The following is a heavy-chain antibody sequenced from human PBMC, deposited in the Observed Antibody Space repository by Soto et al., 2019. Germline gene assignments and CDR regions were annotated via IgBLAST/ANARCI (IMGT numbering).Heavy chain of an antibody. CDR2: ISGRGGST. D-gene: IGHD2-2*01. Sequence: EVQLLESGGGLVQPGGPLSLSGPALGLTFASNPWTGFRRAPGKGRKGVSAISGRGGSTYYADSVKGRFTISRDNSKNTLYLQMNSLRAEDTAVYYCAKDPRYCSSTSCSPGYFQHWGQGTLVTVSS. J-gene: IGHJ1*01. CDR3: AKDPRYCSSTSCSPGYFQH. CDR1: GLTFASNP. V-gene: IGHV3-23*01.